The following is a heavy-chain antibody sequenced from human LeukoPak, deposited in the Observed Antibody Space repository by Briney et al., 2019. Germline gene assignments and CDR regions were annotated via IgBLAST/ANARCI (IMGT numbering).Heavy chain of an antibody. CDR3: ARAVMVRGVCNWFDP. Sequence: SETLSLTCTVSGYSISSGYYWGWIRQTPGKGLEWIGYIYHGGRTDYNPSLKSRVTISVDTSKNQFSLKLSSVTAPDTAVYYCARAVMVRGVCNWFDPWGQGTLVTVSS. CDR2: IYHGGRT. D-gene: IGHD3-10*01. V-gene: IGHV4-38-2*02. J-gene: IGHJ5*02. CDR1: GYSISSGYY.